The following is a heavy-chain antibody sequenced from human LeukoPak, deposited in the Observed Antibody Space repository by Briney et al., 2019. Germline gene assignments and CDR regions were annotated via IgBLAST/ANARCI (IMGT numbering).Heavy chain of an antibody. CDR1: GFTFSTYG. CDR3: VKGGMTTVVLDY. Sequence: GGSLRLSCAASGFTFSTYGVHWVRQAPGKGLEWVAFIQYNGGNKYYADSVKGRFTISRDNSKNTLYLQMNSLRAEDTAVYYCVKGGMTTVVLDYWGQGTLVTVSS. D-gene: IGHD4-23*01. J-gene: IGHJ4*02. CDR2: IQYNGGNK. V-gene: IGHV3-30*02.